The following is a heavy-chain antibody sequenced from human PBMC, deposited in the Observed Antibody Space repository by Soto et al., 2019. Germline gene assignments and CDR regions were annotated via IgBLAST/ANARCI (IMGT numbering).Heavy chain of an antibody. D-gene: IGHD3-3*01. J-gene: IGHJ6*03. CDR3: AKENYVLRFLEWLSLQSMDV. Sequence: GGSLRLSCAASGFTFSSYAMSWVRQAPGKGLEWVSAISGSGGSTYYADSVKGRFTISRDNSKNTLYLQMNSLRAEDTAVYYCAKENYVLRFLEWLSLQSMDVWGKGTTVTVSS. CDR2: ISGSGGST. CDR1: GFTFSSYA. V-gene: IGHV3-23*01.